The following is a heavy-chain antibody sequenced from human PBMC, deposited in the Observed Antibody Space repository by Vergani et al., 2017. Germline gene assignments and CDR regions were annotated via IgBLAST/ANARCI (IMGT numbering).Heavy chain of an antibody. CDR3: AGKTSAYDILTGYYHTHPFDY. Sequence: QLQLQESGPGLVKPSETLSLTCTVSGGSISSSSYYWGWIRQPPGKGLEWIGYIYYSGSTNYNPSLKSRVTISVDTSKNQFSLKLSSVTAADTAVYYCAGKTSAYDILTGYYHTHPFDYWGQGTLVTVSS. J-gene: IGHJ4*02. CDR2: IYYSGST. CDR1: GGSISSSSYY. V-gene: IGHV4-61*05. D-gene: IGHD3-9*01.